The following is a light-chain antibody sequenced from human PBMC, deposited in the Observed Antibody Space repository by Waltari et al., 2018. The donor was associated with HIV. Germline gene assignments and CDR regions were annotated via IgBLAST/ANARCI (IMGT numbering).Light chain of an antibody. V-gene: IGKV2D-29*01. CDR3: MQTVQLSWT. Sequence: DIVMTQTPLSLSVTPGQPASISCKSSQSLLHSDGKTYLYWYLQRPDQPPQPLMYEVSTRFAGVPDRFSGSGSGTDFTLRISRVEAEDVGVYYCMQTVQLSWTFGQGTKVQIK. CDR2: EVS. CDR1: QSLLHSDGKTY. J-gene: IGKJ1*01.